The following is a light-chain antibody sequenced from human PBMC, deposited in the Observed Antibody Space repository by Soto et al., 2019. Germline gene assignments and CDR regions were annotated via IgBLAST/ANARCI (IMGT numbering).Light chain of an antibody. V-gene: IGKV3-11*01. CDR2: DAS. J-gene: IGKJ5*01. CDR3: QQRSNRIT. Sequence: IVLTQSPATLSLSPGERDTLSCRASQSLINFVAWYQHKPGQPPRLLIYDASKRATGIPARFSGSGSGTDFTLTISSLEPEDFAVYYCQQRSNRITFGQGTRLEI. CDR1: QSLINF.